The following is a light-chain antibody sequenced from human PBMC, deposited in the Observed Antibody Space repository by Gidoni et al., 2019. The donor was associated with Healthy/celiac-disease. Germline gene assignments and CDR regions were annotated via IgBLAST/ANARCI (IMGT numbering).Light chain of an antibody. CDR2: AAS. J-gene: IGKJ3*01. CDR3: QQSYSTPYT. CDR1: QSISSY. Sequence: MTQSPSSLSASVADRVTITCRASQSISSYLRWYQQKPEKATKLMIYAASSLQSRVPSRCSGSGSGKDFTLTISRLQPEDFATYYCQQSYSTPYTFGHGTKVDIK. V-gene: IGKV1-39*01.